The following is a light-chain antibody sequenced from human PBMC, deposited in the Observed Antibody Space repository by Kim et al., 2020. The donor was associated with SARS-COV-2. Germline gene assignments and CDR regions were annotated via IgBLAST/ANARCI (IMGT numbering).Light chain of an antibody. Sequence: ASVGDKVTIACRASQSISSWLAWYQQKPGKAPKLLIYDASSLESGVPSRFSGSGSGTEFTLTISSLQPDDFATYYCQQYNSYSYTFGQGTKLEI. CDR3: QQYNSYSYT. V-gene: IGKV1-5*01. CDR1: QSISSW. CDR2: DAS. J-gene: IGKJ2*01.